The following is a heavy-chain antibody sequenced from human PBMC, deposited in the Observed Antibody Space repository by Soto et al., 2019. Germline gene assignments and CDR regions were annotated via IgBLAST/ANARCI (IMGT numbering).Heavy chain of an antibody. Sequence: GASVKVSCKASGYTFTGYYMHWVRQAPGQGLEWMGWINPNSGGTNYAQKFQGWVTMTRDTSISTAYMELSRLRSDDTAVYYCARGVRRITMARGVYNWFDPWGQGTLVTVSS. CDR1: GYTFTGYY. D-gene: IGHD3-10*01. CDR3: ARGVRRITMARGVYNWFDP. CDR2: INPNSGGT. V-gene: IGHV1-2*04. J-gene: IGHJ5*02.